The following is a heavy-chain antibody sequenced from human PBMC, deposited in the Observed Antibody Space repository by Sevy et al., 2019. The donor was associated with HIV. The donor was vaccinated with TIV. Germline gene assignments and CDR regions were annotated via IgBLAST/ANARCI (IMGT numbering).Heavy chain of an antibody. CDR2: MNPNSGNT. CDR1: GYTFTSYD. J-gene: IGHJ6*01. D-gene: IGHD3-10*01. Sequence: ASVKVSCKASGYTFTSYDINWVRQAAGQGLEWMGWMNPNSGNTGYEQKFQGRVTMTRNTSISAAYMELSNLRSEDTAVYYCARAAGSWSYTHALDSWGQGTTVTVSS. CDR3: ARAAGSWSYTHALDS. V-gene: IGHV1-8*01.